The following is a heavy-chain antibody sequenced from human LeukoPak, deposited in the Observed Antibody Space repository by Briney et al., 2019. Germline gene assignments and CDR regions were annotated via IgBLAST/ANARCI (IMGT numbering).Heavy chain of an antibody. V-gene: IGHV3-53*01. CDR3: ARGGGYYAIDY. D-gene: IGHD1-26*01. CDR2: LYSDDTT. Sequence: GGSLRLSCAASGFIVNSNYMNWVRQAPGKGLEWVSVLYSDDTTYYADSVKGRFTISRDNSKNTLYLQMNNLGAEDTAVYYCARGGGYYAIDYWGQGTLATVSS. J-gene: IGHJ4*02. CDR1: GFIVNSNY.